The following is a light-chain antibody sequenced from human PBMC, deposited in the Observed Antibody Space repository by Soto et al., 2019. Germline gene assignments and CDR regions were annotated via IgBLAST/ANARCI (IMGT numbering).Light chain of an antibody. V-gene: IGKV3-20*01. CDR1: QSVSSN. Sequence: DIVMTQSPATLSVSPGERGTLSCRASQSVSSNLAWYQQKPGQAPRLLIYGASSRATGIPDRFSGSGSGTDFTLTISRLEPEDFAVYYCQQYDSSPKTFGQGTKVDIK. CDR3: QQYDSSPKT. CDR2: GAS. J-gene: IGKJ1*01.